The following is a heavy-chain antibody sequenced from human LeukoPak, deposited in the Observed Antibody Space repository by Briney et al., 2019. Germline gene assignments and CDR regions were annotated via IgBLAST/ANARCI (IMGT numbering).Heavy chain of an antibody. CDR2: INTDGSIT. V-gene: IGHV3-74*01. CDR1: GFTFSSYW. D-gene: IGHD3-22*01. J-gene: IGHJ4*02. CDR3: AKDLGSGYYYNSDY. Sequence: PGGSLRLSCAASGFTFSSYWMHWVRQLPGKGLVWVSRINTDGSITNYADSVKGRFTISRDNAKNTLYLQMNSLRAEDTAVYYCAKDLGSGYYYNSDYWGQGTLVSVSS.